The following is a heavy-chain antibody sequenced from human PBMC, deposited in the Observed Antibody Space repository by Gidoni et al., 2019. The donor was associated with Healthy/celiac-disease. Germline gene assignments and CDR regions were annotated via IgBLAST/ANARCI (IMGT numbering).Heavy chain of an antibody. J-gene: IGHJ3*02. CDR3: AKGDVHGAFDI. V-gene: IGHV3-23*01. Sequence: ISRDNSKNTLYLQMNSLRDEDTAVYYCAKGDVHGAFDIWGQGTMVTVSS.